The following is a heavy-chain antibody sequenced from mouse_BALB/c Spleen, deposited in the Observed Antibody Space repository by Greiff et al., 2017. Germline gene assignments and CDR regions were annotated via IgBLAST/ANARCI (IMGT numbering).Heavy chain of an antibody. D-gene: IGHD2-14*01. V-gene: IGHV5-17*02. CDR2: ISSGSSTI. J-gene: IGHJ4*01. CDR3: ARGYYRYPYAMDY. Sequence: EVKLVESGGGLVQPGGSRKLSCAASGFTFSSFGMHWVRQAPEKGLEWVAYISSGSSTIYYADTVKGRFTISRDNPKNTLFLQMTSLRSEDTAMYYCARGYYRYPYAMDYWGQGTLVTVSS. CDR1: GFTFSSFG.